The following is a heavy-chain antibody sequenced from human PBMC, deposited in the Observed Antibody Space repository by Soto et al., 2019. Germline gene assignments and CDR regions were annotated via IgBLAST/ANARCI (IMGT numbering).Heavy chain of an antibody. V-gene: IGHV4-39*01. CDR3: ARKETGTMSGY. Sequence: SETLSLTCTVSGGSISSSVYYWAWIRQPPGLGLEWVGTIFYTGSAFYNPSLQSRVTISVDTSKNQLSLKVSSVTAADTAVYYCARKETGTMSGYWGPGTLVTVSS. D-gene: IGHD1-1*01. J-gene: IGHJ4*02. CDR1: GGSISSSVYY. CDR2: IFYTGSA.